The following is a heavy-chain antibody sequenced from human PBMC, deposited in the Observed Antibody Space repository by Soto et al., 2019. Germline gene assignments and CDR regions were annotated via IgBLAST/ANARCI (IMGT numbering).Heavy chain of an antibody. CDR2: ISGRGDNT. D-gene: IGHD3-22*01. CDR3: ARDSGGTYYYDSSGYYYPIDY. J-gene: IGHJ4*02. V-gene: IGHV3-23*01. CDR1: GFTFTNYV. Sequence: PGGSLRLSCAASGFTFTNYVMTWVRRAPEKGLEWVSSISGRGDNTYYADSVKGRFTISRDNAKNSLYLQMNSLRAEDTAVYYCARDSGGTYYYDSSGYYYPIDYWGQGTLVTVSS.